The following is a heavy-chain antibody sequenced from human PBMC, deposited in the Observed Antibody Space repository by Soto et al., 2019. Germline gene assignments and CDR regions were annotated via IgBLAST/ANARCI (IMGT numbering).Heavy chain of an antibody. J-gene: IGHJ5*02. Sequence: TLSLTCNVSGGSISSSSYYWGWIRQPPGKGLEWIGSVYYTGTTYYNPSLKSRVTISVDTYKNHFSLKVTSLTAADTSVYYCARLKGAHFISTYNWFDPWGQGIQVTVSS. D-gene: IGHD3-16*01. CDR2: VYYTGTT. V-gene: IGHV4-39*02. CDR3: ARLKGAHFISTYNWFDP. CDR1: GGSISSSSYY.